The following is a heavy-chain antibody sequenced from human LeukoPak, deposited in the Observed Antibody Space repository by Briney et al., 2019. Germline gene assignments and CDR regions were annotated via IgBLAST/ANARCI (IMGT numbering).Heavy chain of an antibody. CDR1: GFTVSSNE. CDR2: ISGGST. Sequence: GGSLRLSCAASGFTVSSNEMSWVRQAPGKGLEWVSSISGGSTYYADSRKGRFTISRDNSKNTLHLQMNSLRAEDTAVYYCARRHSSSWYDWFDPWGQGTLVTVSS. CDR3: ARRHSSSWYDWFDP. V-gene: IGHV3-38-3*01. J-gene: IGHJ5*02. D-gene: IGHD6-13*01.